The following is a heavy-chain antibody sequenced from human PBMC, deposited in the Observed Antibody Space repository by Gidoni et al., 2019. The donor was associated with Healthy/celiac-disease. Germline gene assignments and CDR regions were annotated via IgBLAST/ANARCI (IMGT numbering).Heavy chain of an antibody. D-gene: IGHD6-19*01. Sequence: EVQLAESGGGLVKPGGALRRSCAASAFTFSNAWMSWVRQAPGKGLEWVGRIKSKTDGETTDYAAPVKGRFTISRDDSKNTLYLQMNSLKTEDTAVYYCTTDRLAVGLWGQGTLVTVSS. CDR1: AFTFSNAW. CDR2: IKSKTDGETT. V-gene: IGHV3-15*01. J-gene: IGHJ4*02. CDR3: TTDRLAVGL.